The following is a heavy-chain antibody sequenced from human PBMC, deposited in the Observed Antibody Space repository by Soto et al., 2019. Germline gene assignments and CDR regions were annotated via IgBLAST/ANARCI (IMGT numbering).Heavy chain of an antibody. CDR3: ARTSYYYDSSGYHPLYYFDY. D-gene: IGHD3-22*01. Sequence: SETLSLTCTVSGGSISSGGYYWSWIRQHPGKGLEWIGYIYYSGSTYYNPSLKSRVTISVDTSKNQFSLKLSSVTAADTAVYYCARTSYYYDSSGYHPLYYFDYWGQGTLVTVS. CDR1: GGSISSGGYY. CDR2: IYYSGST. J-gene: IGHJ4*02. V-gene: IGHV4-31*03.